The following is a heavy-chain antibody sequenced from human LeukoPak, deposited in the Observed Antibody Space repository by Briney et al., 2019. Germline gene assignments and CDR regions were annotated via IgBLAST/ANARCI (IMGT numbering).Heavy chain of an antibody. CDR2: IYYSGST. D-gene: IGHD1-20*01. CDR1: GGSISSSSYY. CDR3: ARDPLHNWKDAFDI. V-gene: IGHV4-39*07. J-gene: IGHJ3*02. Sequence: PSETLSLTCTVSGGSISSSSYYWGWIRQPPGKGLEWIGSIYYSGSTYYNPSLKSRVTISVDTSKNQFSLKLSSVTAADTAVYYCARDPLHNWKDAFDIWGQGTMVTVSS.